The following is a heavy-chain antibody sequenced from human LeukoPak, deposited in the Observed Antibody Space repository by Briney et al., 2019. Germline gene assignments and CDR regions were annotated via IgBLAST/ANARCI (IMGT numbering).Heavy chain of an antibody. CDR2: IYYSGST. V-gene: IGHV4-39*07. CDR1: GGSGSGSNYY. Sequence: SETLSLTCTVSGGSGSGSNYYWGRIRQPPGKGLEWIGRIYYSGSTYYNPSLESRVTISLDMSKKQFSLNLRSVTAADTAVYYCARGEKDWGQGTLVTVSS. D-gene: IGHD5-24*01. CDR3: ARGEKD. J-gene: IGHJ4*02.